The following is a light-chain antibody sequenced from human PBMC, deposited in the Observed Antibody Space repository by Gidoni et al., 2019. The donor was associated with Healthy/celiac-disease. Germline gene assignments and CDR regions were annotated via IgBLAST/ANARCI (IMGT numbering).Light chain of an antibody. Sequence: DIQTTQSPSSLSASVGDRVTITCRASQSISTYLNWYQQKPGKAPKLLIYAASSLQSGVPSRFSGSGSGTDFIFTISSLQPEDFATYYCQQSYSTQVTFGQGTRLEI. CDR2: AAS. J-gene: IGKJ5*01. CDR3: QQSYSTQVT. CDR1: QSISTY. V-gene: IGKV1-39*01.